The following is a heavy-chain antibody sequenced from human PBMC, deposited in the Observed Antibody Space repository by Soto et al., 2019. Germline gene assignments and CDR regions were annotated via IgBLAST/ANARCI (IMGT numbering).Heavy chain of an antibody. CDR3: AGTTSHQWYYMDV. D-gene: IGHD1-7*01. Sequence: QVQLQESGPGLVKPSQTLSLTCAISGDSVSSNSAAWNWIRLSPSRGLEWLARTYYRSRWYNDYAVSVRRRITVNPDTSKHQFSLQLTSVTPEDTAVYYCAGTTSHQWYYMDVWGKGPTVTVSS. CDR2: TYYRSRWYN. V-gene: IGHV6-1*01. J-gene: IGHJ6*03. CDR1: GDSVSSNSAA.